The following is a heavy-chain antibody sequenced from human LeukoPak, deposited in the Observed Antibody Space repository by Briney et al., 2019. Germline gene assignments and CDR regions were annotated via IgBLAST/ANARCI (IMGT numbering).Heavy chain of an antibody. CDR1: GFTVSSNY. CDR2: IYSGGST. CDR3: AAEGYYYYGMDV. V-gene: IGHV3-66*01. J-gene: IGHJ6*02. Sequence: PGGPLRLSCAASGFTVSSNYMSWVRQAPGKGLEWVSVIYSGGSTYYADSVKGRFTISRDNSKNTLYLQMNSLRAEDTAVYYCAAEGYYYYGMDVWGQGTTVTVSS.